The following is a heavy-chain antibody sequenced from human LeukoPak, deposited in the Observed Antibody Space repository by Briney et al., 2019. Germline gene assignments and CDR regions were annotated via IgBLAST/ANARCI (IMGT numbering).Heavy chain of an antibody. Sequence: LPGGSLRLSCAAXGFXXXXXXMSWXRQAPXXGXXXXSGLSGSGNSTDYADSVKGRFTVSRDNYKNTLFLQMNSLRAEDTAIYYCAKERDYGPADYSGQGTLVTVSS. CDR3: AKERDYGPADY. CDR2: LSGSGNST. D-gene: IGHD4/OR15-4a*01. J-gene: IGHJ4*02. CDR1: GFXXXXXX. V-gene: IGHV3-23*01.